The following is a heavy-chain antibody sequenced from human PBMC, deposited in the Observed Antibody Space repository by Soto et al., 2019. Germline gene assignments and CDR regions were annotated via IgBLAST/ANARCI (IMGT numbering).Heavy chain of an antibody. D-gene: IGHD2-21*02. Sequence: QVQLVQSGAELKKPGSSVKVSCKASGGTFSNYVINWVRQAPGQGLEWMGDIIPIFDTTHYAQNFQGRVTITADESTATAYMELSILRSEDKGVYYCARDQRRTGTYGGNSLDYWGQGTLVTVSS. CDR3: ARDQRRTGTYGGNSLDY. CDR1: GGTFSNYV. V-gene: IGHV1-69*12. CDR2: IIPIFDTT. J-gene: IGHJ4*02.